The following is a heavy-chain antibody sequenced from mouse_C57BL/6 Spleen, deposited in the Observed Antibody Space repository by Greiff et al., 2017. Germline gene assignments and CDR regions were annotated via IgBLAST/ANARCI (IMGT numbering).Heavy chain of an antibody. V-gene: IGHV3-6*01. J-gene: IGHJ4*01. CDR3: ARGWGNYGGAMDY. CDR2: ISYDGSN. Sequence: EVQLQESGPGLVKPSQSLSLTCSVTGYSITSGYYWNWIRQFPGNKLEWMGYISYDGSNNYNPSLKNRISITRDTSKNQFFLKLNSVTTEDTATYYCARGWGNYGGAMDYWGQGTSVTVSS. CDR1: GYSITSGYY. D-gene: IGHD2-1*01.